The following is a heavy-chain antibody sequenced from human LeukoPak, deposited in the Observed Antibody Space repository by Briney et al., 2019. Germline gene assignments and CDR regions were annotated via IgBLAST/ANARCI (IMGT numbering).Heavy chain of an antibody. V-gene: IGHV4-34*01. CDR1: GGSFSGYY. CDR3: ASPYCSGGSCYSDAFDI. J-gene: IGHJ3*02. CDR2: INHSGST. D-gene: IGHD2-15*01. Sequence: NSSETLSLTCAVYGGSFSGYYWSWIRQPPGKGLEWIGEINHSGSTNYNPSLKSRVTISVDTSKNQFSLKLSSVTAADTAVYYCASPYCSGGSCYSDAFDIWGQGTMVTVSS.